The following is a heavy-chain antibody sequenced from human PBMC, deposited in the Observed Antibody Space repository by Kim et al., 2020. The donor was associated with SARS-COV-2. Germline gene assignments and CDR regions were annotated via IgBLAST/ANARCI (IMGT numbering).Heavy chain of an antibody. CDR1: GFTFSTYW. J-gene: IGHJ4*02. CDR3: ARGTSLGF. CDR2: INSEGTIT. V-gene: IGHV3-74*01. Sequence: GGSLRLSCAASGFTFSTYWMHWVRQVPGKGLVWVSPINSEGTITNYADSVKGRFTISRDNAKNTLFLQMNSLRAEDTAVYYCARGTSLGFWGQGTLITVSS. D-gene: IGHD3-16*01.